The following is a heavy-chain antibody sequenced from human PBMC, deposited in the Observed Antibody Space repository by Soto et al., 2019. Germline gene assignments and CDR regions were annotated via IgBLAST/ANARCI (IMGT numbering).Heavy chain of an antibody. V-gene: IGHV3-30*18. J-gene: IGHJ5*02. D-gene: IGHD2-15*01. Sequence: QAHLVESGGGVAQPGRSLRLSCAASGFSFNTYGLHWVRQAPGKGLEWVAGVSFDGGNQYYADSVKGRFTISRDNSKNPLFLHMDNLRAEDTAVYFCAKDSSIIAGGSGGWFDPWGQGTRVIVSS. CDR2: VSFDGGNQ. CDR3: AKDSSIIAGGSGGWFDP. CDR1: GFSFNTYG.